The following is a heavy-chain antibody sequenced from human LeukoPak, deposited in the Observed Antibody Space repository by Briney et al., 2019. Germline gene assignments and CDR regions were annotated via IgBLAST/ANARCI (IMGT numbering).Heavy chain of an antibody. V-gene: IGHV4-39*01. Sequence: SETLSLTCTVSGGSISSSSYYWGWIRQPPEEGLEWIGSIYYSGSTYYNPSLKSRVTISVDTSKNQFSLKLSSVTAADTAVYYCARYSSSSADAFDIWGQGTMVTVS. CDR3: ARYSSSSADAFDI. J-gene: IGHJ3*02. CDR2: IYYSGST. CDR1: GGSISSSSYY. D-gene: IGHD6-6*01.